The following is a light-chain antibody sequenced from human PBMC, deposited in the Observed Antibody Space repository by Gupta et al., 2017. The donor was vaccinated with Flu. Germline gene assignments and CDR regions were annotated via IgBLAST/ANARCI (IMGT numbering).Light chain of an antibody. CDR1: QSISSY. CDR3: QQSYSIPNP. J-gene: IGKJ5*01. CDR2: AAS. Sequence: DIQMTQSPSSLSASVGDRVTITCRASQSISSYLNWYQHKLGKAPKLLIYAASSLQSGVPSRFSGSGSGTDFTLTISSLQPEDFATYYCQQSYSIPNPFGQGTRLEIK. V-gene: IGKV1-39*01.